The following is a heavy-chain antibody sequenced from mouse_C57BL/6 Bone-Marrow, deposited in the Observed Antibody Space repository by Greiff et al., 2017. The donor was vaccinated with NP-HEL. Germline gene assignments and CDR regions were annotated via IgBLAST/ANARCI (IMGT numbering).Heavy chain of an antibody. V-gene: IGHV7-1*01. CDR2: SRNKANDYTT. CDR3: ARDLTGRAMDY. Sequence: EVKLQESGGGLVQSGRSLRLSCATSGFTFSDFYMEWVRQAPGKGLEWIAASRNKANDYTTEYSASVKGRFIVSRDTSQSILYLQMNALRAEDTAIYYCARDLTGRAMDYWGQGTSVTVSS. CDR1: GFTFSDFY. J-gene: IGHJ4*01. D-gene: IGHD4-1*01.